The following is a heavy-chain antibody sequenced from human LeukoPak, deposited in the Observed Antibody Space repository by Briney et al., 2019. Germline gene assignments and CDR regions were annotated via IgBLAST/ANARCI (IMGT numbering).Heavy chain of an antibody. CDR2: ISPYNGNT. CDR1: NYNFNSYG. J-gene: IGHJ4*02. Sequence: ASVNVSCKASNYNFNSYGISWVRQAPGQGLEWMGWISPYNGNTNYAQKVHDIFNMTADTSTNTVYMELRSLRSDDTAMYYCARKDYLMGFADYWGQGTLVTVSS. V-gene: IGHV1-18*01. CDR3: ARKDYLMGFADY. D-gene: IGHD4/OR15-4a*01.